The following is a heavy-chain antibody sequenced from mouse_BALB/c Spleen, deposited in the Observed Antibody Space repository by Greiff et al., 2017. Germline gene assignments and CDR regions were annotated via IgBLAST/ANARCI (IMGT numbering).Heavy chain of an antibody. V-gene: IGHV5-17*02. D-gene: IGHD2-4*01. J-gene: IGHJ2*01. CDR3: ARRGLYDYGDYFDD. CDR2: ISSGSSTI. CDR1: GFTFSSFG. Sequence: EVKLVESGGGLVQPGGSRKLSCAASGFTFSSFGMHWVRQAPEKGLEWVAYISSGSSTIYYADTVKGRFTISRDNPKNTLFLQMTSLRSEDTAMYYCARRGLYDYGDYFDDWGQGTTLTVSS.